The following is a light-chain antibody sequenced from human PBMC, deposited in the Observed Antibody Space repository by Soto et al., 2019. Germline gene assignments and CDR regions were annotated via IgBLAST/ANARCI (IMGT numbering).Light chain of an antibody. CDR1: QSVSSN. Sequence: EIVMTQSPATLSVSPVEGATLSCRASQSVSSNLAWYQQKPGQAPRLLIYGASTRATGIPARFSGSGSGTEFTLTISSLQSEDFAVYYCQQYNNWPLTFGQGTRLEI. CDR2: GAS. V-gene: IGKV3-15*01. J-gene: IGKJ5*01. CDR3: QQYNNWPLT.